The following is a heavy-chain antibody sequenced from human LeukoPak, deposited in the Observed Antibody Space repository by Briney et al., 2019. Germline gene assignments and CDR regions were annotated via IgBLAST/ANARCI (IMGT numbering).Heavy chain of an antibody. CDR1: GGSFSGYY. Sequence: SETLSLTCAVYGGSFSGYYWSWIRQPPGKGLEWIGEINHSGSTNYNPSLKSRVTISVDTSKNQFSLKLSSVTAADTAVYYCARGYYYYYMDVWGKGTTVTVSS. CDR2: INHSGST. J-gene: IGHJ6*03. CDR3: ARGYYYYYMDV. V-gene: IGHV4-34*01.